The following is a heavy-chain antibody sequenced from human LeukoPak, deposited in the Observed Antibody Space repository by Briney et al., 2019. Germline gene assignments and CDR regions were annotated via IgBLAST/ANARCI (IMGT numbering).Heavy chain of an antibody. CDR2: IKQDGSEK. D-gene: IGHD3-9*01. V-gene: IGHV3-7*03. CDR1: GFTFSSYW. CDR3: ARTLYYDILTGYSPTPYYFDY. J-gene: IGHJ4*02. Sequence: PGGSLRLSCAASGFTFSSYWMSWVRQAPGKGLEWLANIKQDGSEKYYVDSVKGRFTICRDNAKNSLYLQMNSLRAEDTAVYYCARTLYYDILTGYSPTPYYFDYWGQGTLVTVSS.